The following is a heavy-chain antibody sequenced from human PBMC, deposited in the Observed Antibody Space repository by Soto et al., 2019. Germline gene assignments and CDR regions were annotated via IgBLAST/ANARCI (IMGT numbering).Heavy chain of an antibody. CDR2: VYYSGSA. CDR1: GGSIRSYY. V-gene: IGHV4-59*01. J-gene: IGHJ4*02. Sequence: SETLSLTCNVPGGSIRSYYWNWIRQPPGKTLEWIGDVYYSGSANYNPSLKSRVTISVDMSKNQFSLKLNSVTAADTAVYYCARGSMVRGPTPFDYWGQGXLVTVYS. CDR3: ARGSMVRGPTPFDY. D-gene: IGHD3-10*01.